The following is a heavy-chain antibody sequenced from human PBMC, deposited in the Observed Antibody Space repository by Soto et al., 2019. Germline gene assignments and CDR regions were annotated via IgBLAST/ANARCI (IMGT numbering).Heavy chain of an antibody. Sequence: GGSLRLSCAASGFTFSSYAMHWVRQAPGKGLEWVAVISYDGSNKYYADSVKGRFTISRDNAKNSLYLQMNSLRAEDTAVYYCARDPRYCSGGSCLRPYFFDYCGKGTLVT. D-gene: IGHD2-15*01. V-gene: IGHV3-30-3*01. CDR2: ISYDGSNK. CDR1: GFTFSSYA. CDR3: ARDPRYCSGGSCLRPYFFDY. J-gene: IGHJ4*02.